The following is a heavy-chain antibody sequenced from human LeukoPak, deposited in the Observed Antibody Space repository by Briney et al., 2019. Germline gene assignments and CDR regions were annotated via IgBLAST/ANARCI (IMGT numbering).Heavy chain of an antibody. CDR2: IYYSGST. CDR3: ARQVRGVTISYYYYYYMDV. V-gene: IGHV4-39*01. CDR1: GGSISSSYSY. D-gene: IGHD3-3*01. J-gene: IGHJ6*03. Sequence: SETLSLTCTVSGGSISSSYSYWGWIRQPPGKGLEWIGNIYYSGSTYYNPSLKSRVTISVDTSKNQFSLKLSSVTAADTAVYYCARQVRGVTISYYYYYYMDVWGKGTTVTVSS.